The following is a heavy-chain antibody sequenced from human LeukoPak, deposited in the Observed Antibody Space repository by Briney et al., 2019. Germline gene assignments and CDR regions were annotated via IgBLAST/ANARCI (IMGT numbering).Heavy chain of an antibody. CDR1: GFTFSSYS. V-gene: IGHV3-21*01. J-gene: IGHJ6*02. D-gene: IGHD3-3*01. CDR2: ISSSSSYI. Sequence: GGSLRLSCAASGFTFSSYSMNWVRQAPGKGLEWVSSISSSSSYIYYADSVKSRFTISRDNAKNSLYLQMNSLRAEDTAVYYCARDSLRFLEWYRQPVFYYYGMDVWGQGTTVTVPS. CDR3: ARDSLRFLEWYRQPVFYYYGMDV.